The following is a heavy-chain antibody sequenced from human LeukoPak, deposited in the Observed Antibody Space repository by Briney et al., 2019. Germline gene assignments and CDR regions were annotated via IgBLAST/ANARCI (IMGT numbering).Heavy chain of an antibody. Sequence: PSETLSLTCTVSGGSISSYYWSWIRQPPGKGLEWIGYISYSGSTNYNPSLKSRAAITVDTSKNQFSLNLRSVTAADTAVYYCARDWNDSSGYGGFEIWGQGTMVTVSS. CDR2: ISYSGST. D-gene: IGHD3-22*01. V-gene: IGHV4-59*01. CDR1: GGSISSYY. CDR3: ARDWNDSSGYGGFEI. J-gene: IGHJ3*02.